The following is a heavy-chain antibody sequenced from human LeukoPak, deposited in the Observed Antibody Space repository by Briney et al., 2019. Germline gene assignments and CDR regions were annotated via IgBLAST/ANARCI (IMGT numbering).Heavy chain of an antibody. CDR3: AKDRTLYGDYLDS. D-gene: IGHD3-16*01. J-gene: IGHJ4*02. CDR1: GFTFSSYA. Sequence: GGSLRLSCAASGFTFSSYAMNWVRQAPGRGLKWVSAISGSGGSTYYADSVKGWFTISRDNSKNTLYLQMNSLRAEDTAVYYCAKDRTLYGDYLDSWGQGTLVTVSS. CDR2: ISGSGGST. V-gene: IGHV3-23*01.